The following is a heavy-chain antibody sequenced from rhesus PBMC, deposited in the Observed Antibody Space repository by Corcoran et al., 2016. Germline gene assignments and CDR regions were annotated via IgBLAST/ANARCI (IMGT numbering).Heavy chain of an antibody. J-gene: IGHJ4*01. V-gene: IGHV4-122*02. CDR3: AREGGYSSGWVDY. Sequence: QLQLQESGPGLVKPSETLSLTCAVSGYSISSGYGWSWIRHPPGKGLEWIGYISYSGSTNYNPSLKSRVTISSNTAKYQFSLKLSSVTAADTAVYYCAREGGYSSGWVDYWGQGVLVTVSS. CDR2: ISYSGST. D-gene: IGHD6-31*01. CDR1: GYSISSGYG.